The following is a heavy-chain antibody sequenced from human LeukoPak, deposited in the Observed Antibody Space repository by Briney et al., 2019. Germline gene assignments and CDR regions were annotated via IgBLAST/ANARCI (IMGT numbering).Heavy chain of an antibody. CDR1: GFPFSSYA. Sequence: PGGSLRLSCAASGFPFSSYAMSWVRQAPGKGLEWVASFGESGPKYVDSVKGRFTISRDNSLNTLYLQMNSLRAEDTAVYYCAKELVPTTWDEPYFDSWGQGTLVTVSS. V-gene: IGHV3-23*01. CDR3: AKELVPTTWDEPYFDS. J-gene: IGHJ4*02. CDR2: FGESGP. D-gene: IGHD4-11*01.